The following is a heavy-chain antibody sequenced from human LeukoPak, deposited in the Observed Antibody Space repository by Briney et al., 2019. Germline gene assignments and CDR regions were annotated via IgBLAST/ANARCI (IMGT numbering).Heavy chain of an antibody. Sequence: ASVKVSCKASGYTFTSYGISWVRQAPGQGLEWMGWISAYNGNTNYAQKLQGRVTMTIDTSTSTAYMELRSLRSDDTAVYYCARGAVSSGWWENWFDPWGQGTLVTVSS. CDR1: GYTFTSYG. J-gene: IGHJ5*02. CDR2: ISAYNGNT. D-gene: IGHD6-19*01. V-gene: IGHV1-18*01. CDR3: ARGAVSSGWWENWFDP.